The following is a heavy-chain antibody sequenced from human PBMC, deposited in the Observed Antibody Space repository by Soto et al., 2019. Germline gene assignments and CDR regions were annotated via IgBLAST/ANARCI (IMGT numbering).Heavy chain of an antibody. D-gene: IGHD1-26*01. CDR3: GRGRSGQIVVFY. Sequence: GASVKVSCKASGYTFTGHYIHWVRQAPEQGPEWMGEIGPETGATRYAQKFQGRVTMTRDMSITTVYMELSNLSPDDTAVYYRGRGRSGQIVVFYWGQGTPVTVSS. V-gene: IGHV1-2*02. CDR2: IGPETGAT. J-gene: IGHJ4*02. CDR1: GYTFTGHY.